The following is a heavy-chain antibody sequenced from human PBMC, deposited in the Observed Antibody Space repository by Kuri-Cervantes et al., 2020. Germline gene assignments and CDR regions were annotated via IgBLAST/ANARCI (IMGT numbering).Heavy chain of an antibody. D-gene: IGHD3-22*01. V-gene: IGHV4-31*03. Sequence: SETLSLTCTVSGGSISSGGYYWSWIRQHPGKGLEWIGYIYYSGSTYYNPSLKSRVTISVDTSKNQFSLKLSSVTAADTAVYYCAREPPPSYYHDISPLDPWGQGTLVTVSS. CDR2: IYYSGST. J-gene: IGHJ5*02. CDR1: GGSISSGGYY. CDR3: AREPPPSYYHDISPLDP.